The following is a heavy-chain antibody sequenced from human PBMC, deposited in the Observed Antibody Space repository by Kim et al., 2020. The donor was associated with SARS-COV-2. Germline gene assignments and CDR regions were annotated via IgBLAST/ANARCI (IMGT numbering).Heavy chain of an antibody. D-gene: IGHD3-10*01. Sequence: SETLSLTCTVSGGSISSSSYYWGWIRQPPGKGLEWIGSIYYSGSTYYNPSLKSRVTISVDTSKNQFSLKLSSVTAADTAVYYCARLTAGGSHLFDYWGQGTLVTVSS. V-gene: IGHV4-39*01. CDR3: ARLTAGGSHLFDY. J-gene: IGHJ4*02. CDR2: IYYSGST. CDR1: GGSISSSSYY.